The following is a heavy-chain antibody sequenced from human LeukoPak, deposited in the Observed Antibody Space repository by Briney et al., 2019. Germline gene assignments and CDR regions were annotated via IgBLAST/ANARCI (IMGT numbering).Heavy chain of an antibody. D-gene: IGHD3-10*01. CDR2: IIPIFGTA. J-gene: IGHJ5*02. Sequence: ASVKVSCKASGGTFSSYAISWVRQAPGQGLEWMGGIIPIFGTANYAQKFQGRVTITADESTSTAYMELSSLRSEDAAVYYCARVITMVRGNWFDPWGQGTLVTVSS. CDR3: ARVITMVRGNWFDP. CDR1: GGTFSSYA. V-gene: IGHV1-69*01.